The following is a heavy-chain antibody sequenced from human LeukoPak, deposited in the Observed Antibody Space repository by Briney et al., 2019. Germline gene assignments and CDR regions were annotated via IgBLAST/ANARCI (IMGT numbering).Heavy chain of an antibody. CDR2: IIPILGIA. J-gene: IGHJ3*02. CDR1: VGTFSSYA. D-gene: IGHD5-18*01. V-gene: IGHV1-69*04. Sequence: GASVKVSCKASVGTFSSYAIRWVRQAPGQGLEWMGRIIPILGIANYAQKFQGRVTITADKSTSTAYMELSSLRSEDTAVYYCARDHGYARSPFAAFDIWGQGTMVTASS. CDR3: ARDHGYARSPFAAFDI.